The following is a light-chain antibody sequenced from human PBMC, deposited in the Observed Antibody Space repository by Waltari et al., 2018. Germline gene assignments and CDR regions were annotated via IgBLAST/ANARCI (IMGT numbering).Light chain of an antibody. CDR2: AVS. Sequence: QSALTQPASVSGSPGQSITISCTGTSSDVGTSNLVPWYQQPPGKAPKLMIYAVSKRPSGVSNRFSGSKSGNTASLTISGLQAEDEADYYCCSYAGGSTFYVFGTETKVTVL. V-gene: IGLV2-23*02. CDR3: CSYAGGSTFYV. J-gene: IGLJ1*01. CDR1: SSDVGTSNL.